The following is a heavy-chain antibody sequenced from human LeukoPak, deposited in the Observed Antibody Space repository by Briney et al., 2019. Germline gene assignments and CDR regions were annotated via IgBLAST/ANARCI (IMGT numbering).Heavy chain of an antibody. CDR1: GGTFSSYA. V-gene: IGHV1-69*05. CDR2: IIPIFGTA. D-gene: IGHD4-23*01. Sequence: SSVKVSCKASGGTFSSYAISWVRQAPGQGLEWMGRIIPIFGTANYAQKFQGRVTITTDESTSTAYMELRSLKFDDTGLFYCARGGYGGGYGGGNSGVLDSWGQGTLVTVSS. J-gene: IGHJ4*02. CDR3: ARGGYGGGYGGGNSGVLDS.